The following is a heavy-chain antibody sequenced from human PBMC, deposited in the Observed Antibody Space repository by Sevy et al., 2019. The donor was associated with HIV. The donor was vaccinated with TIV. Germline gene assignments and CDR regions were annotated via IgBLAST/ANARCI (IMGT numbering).Heavy chain of an antibody. CDR2: ISTSSSTI. D-gene: IGHD2-15*01. CDR3: ARVAAVASTLYYFDF. V-gene: IGHV3-48*02. CDR1: GFSFSTYS. J-gene: IGHJ4*02. Sequence: GGSLRLSCAASGFSFSTYSMNWVRQAPGKGLEWVSYISTSSSTIYYADSVKGRFTISRDNAKRSLYLQMNCLRDEDTAVYYCARVAAVASTLYYFDFWGQGTLVTVSS.